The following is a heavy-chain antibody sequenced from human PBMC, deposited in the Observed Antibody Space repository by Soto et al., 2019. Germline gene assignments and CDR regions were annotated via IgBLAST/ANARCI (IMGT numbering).Heavy chain of an antibody. Sequence: ASVKVSCKASGSTFSSYAISWVRQAPGQGLEWMGGIIPIFGTANYAQKFQGRVTITADESTSTAYMELSSLRSEDTAVYYCAREVHYGVDSNWFDPWRQGTLDSVS. CDR3: AREVHYGVDSNWFDP. J-gene: IGHJ5*02. V-gene: IGHV1-69*13. CDR2: IIPIFGTA. CDR1: GSTFSSYA. D-gene: IGHD4-17*01.